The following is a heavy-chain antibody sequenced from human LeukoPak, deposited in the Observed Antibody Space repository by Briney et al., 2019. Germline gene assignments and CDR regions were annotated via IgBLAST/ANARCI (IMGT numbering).Heavy chain of an antibody. J-gene: IGHJ6*03. Sequence: SVKVSCKASGGTFSSYAISWVRQAPGQGLEWMGGIIPIFGTANYAQKFQGRVTITADESTSTAYMELSSLRSEDTAVYYCARAGSGSYPYYYYYMDVWGKGTTVTVSS. CDR1: GGTFSSYA. CDR3: ARAGSGSYPYYYYYMDV. CDR2: IIPIFGTA. D-gene: IGHD3-10*01. V-gene: IGHV1-69*13.